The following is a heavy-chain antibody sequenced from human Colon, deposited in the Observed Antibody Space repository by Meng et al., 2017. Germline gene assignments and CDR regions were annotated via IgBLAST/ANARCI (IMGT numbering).Heavy chain of an antibody. CDR3: ARDRVPGKY. D-gene: IGHD1-14*01. J-gene: IGHJ4*02. CDR1: GGSVSSGTYY. CDR2: IYYSGTT. Sequence: VQLQESVPGLVRPSEPLSLTCTVSGGSVSSGTYYWSWIRQPPGKGLEWIGCIYYSGTTNYNPSLKSRVTISVDTSKNQFSLKLSSVTPADTAVYFCARDRVPGKYWGQGTLVTVSS. V-gene: IGHV4-61*01.